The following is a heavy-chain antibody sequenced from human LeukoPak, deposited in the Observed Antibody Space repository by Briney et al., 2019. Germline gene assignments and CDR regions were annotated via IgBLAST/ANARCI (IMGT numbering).Heavy chain of an antibody. D-gene: IGHD2-2*01. V-gene: IGHV4-59*01. CDR1: GGSISSYY. CDR3: ARSGRTVVVPAAIGWFDP. Sequence: PSETLSLTCTVSGGSISSYYWSWIRQPPGEGLEWIGYIYYSGSTNYNPSLKSRVTISVDTSKNQFSLKLSSVTAADTAVYYCARSGRTVVVPAAIGWFDPWGQGTLVTVSS. CDR2: IYYSGST. J-gene: IGHJ5*02.